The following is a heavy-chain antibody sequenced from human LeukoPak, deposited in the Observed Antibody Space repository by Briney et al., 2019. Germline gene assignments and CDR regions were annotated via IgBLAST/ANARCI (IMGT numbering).Heavy chain of an antibody. D-gene: IGHD3-10*01. CDR3: ARDDSYYYGSGSSFDY. J-gene: IGHJ4*02. CDR1: GFTFSSYW. CDR2: IKQDGSEK. V-gene: IGHV3-7*01. Sequence: GSLRLPCAASGFTFSSYWMSWVRQAPGKGLEWVANIKQDGSEKYYVDSVKGRFTISRDNAKNSRYLQMNSLRAEDTAVYYCARDDSYYYGSGSSFDYWGQGTLVTVSS.